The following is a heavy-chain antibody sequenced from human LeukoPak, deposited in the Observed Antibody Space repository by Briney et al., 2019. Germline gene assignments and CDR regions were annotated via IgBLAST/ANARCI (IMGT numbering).Heavy chain of an antibody. D-gene: IGHD1-26*01. CDR2: ISDSGHRT. J-gene: IGHJ3*02. Sequence: PGRSLRLFCAASTFSFRNFAMSWVRLAPGKGLEWVSGISDSGHRTDYADSVEGRFTISRDNSKNTLYLQMDSLRAEDTALYYCARKKWEPTSNDAFDIWGQGTMVTVSS. CDR1: TFSFRNFA. CDR3: ARKKWEPTSNDAFDI. V-gene: IGHV3-23*01.